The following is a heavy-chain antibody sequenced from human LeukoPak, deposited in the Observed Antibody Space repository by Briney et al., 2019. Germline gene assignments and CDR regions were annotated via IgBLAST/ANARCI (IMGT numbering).Heavy chain of an antibody. Sequence: GESLKISCKGSGYSFTSYWIGWVRQMPGKGLEWMGIIYPGGSDTRYSPSFQGQVTISADKSISTAYLQWSSLKASDTAMYYCARLIPVAAKAFWFDYWGQGTLVTVSS. CDR1: GYSFTSYW. CDR3: ARLIPVAAKAFWFDY. D-gene: IGHD2-15*01. CDR2: IYPGGSDT. J-gene: IGHJ4*02. V-gene: IGHV5-51*01.